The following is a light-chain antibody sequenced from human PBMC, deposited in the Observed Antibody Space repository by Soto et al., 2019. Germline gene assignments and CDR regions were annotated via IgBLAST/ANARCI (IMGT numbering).Light chain of an antibody. V-gene: IGKV1-9*01. J-gene: IGKJ4*01. CDR2: AAS. Sequence: IQLTQSPSSLSASVGDSVTITCRASQGISRYLSSYQQKPGRAPKLLISAASTLQSGVPARFSGSGSGTDFTLSITSLQPEDFATYYCQQLNTYPVTFGGGTKVEIK. CDR1: QGISRY. CDR3: QQLNTYPVT.